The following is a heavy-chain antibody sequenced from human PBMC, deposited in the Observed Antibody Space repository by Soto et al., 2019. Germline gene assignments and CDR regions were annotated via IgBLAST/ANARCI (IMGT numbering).Heavy chain of an antibody. CDR1: GFTFSDYG. J-gene: IGHJ4*02. CDR3: AKDHWKQWLGYLDY. V-gene: IGHV3-30*18. D-gene: IGHD6-19*01. Sequence: QVQLVESGGGVVQPGRSLRLSCTVSGFTFSDYGMHWVRQAPGRGLEWVAVISYDGSNKRYGDPVKGRFTISRDNSKNTLYLQMNSLRAEDTGVYYCAKDHWKQWLGYLDYWGQGAVVTVSS. CDR2: ISYDGSNK.